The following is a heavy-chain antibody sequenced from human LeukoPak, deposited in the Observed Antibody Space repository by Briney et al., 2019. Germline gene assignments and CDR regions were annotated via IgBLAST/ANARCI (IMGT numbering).Heavy chain of an antibody. Sequence: GRSLRLSCAASGFTFSNYGMHWVRQAPGKGLEWVAFISYGGSYNYYAASVKGRFTISRDNSKNTLYLQMNSLRAADTAVYYCAKDPRRYSRTGGYFDYWGQGTLVTVSS. CDR1: GFTFSNYG. V-gene: IGHV3-30*18. D-gene: IGHD6-13*01. CDR2: ISYGGSYN. J-gene: IGHJ4*02. CDR3: AKDPRRYSRTGGYFDY.